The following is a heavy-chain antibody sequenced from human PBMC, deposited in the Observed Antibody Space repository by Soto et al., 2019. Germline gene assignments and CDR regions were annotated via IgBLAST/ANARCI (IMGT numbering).Heavy chain of an antibody. CDR3: ARAEPYSTSSPFDY. CDR2: MNPNSGNT. CDR1: GYTFTNYN. D-gene: IGHD6-6*01. J-gene: IGHJ4*02. Sequence: QVQLVQSGAEVKKPGASVKVSCKTSGYTFTNYNINWVRQATGQELEWMGWMNPNSGNTGYAQKFQGRVTMTRNTSITTAYMELSSLRSGDTAVYYCARAEPYSTSSPFDYWGQGTLVTVSS. V-gene: IGHV1-8*01.